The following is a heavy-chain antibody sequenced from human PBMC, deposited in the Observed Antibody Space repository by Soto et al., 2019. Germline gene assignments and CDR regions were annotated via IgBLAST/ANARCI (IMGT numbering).Heavy chain of an antibody. J-gene: IGHJ4*02. CDR2: MNPNSGNT. Sequence: QVQLVQSGAEVKKPGASVKVSCKASGYTFTSYDINWVRQATGQGLEWMGWMNPNSGNTGYAQKFQGRVTMTRNTSIRTAYMELSSLRSEDTAVYYCARWKHLGYCSSTSCYASYGFDYWGQGTLVTVSS. CDR1: GYTFTSYD. CDR3: ARWKHLGYCSSTSCYASYGFDY. V-gene: IGHV1-8*01. D-gene: IGHD2-2*01.